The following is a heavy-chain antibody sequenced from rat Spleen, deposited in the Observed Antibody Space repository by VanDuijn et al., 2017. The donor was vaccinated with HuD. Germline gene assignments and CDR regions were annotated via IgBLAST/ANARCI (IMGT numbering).Heavy chain of an antibody. Sequence: QVQLKESGPGLVQPSQTLSLTCTVSGFSLTSNSVSWVRQPPGKGLEWMGAIWSGGSTDYNSALKSRLSISRDTSKSQVFLKMNSVQTEDTAMYFCARVSYPEVMDAWGQGASVTVSS. CDR3: ARVSYPEVMDA. J-gene: IGHJ4*01. CDR2: IWSGGST. D-gene: IGHD1-4*01. V-gene: IGHV2-1*01. CDR1: GFSLTSNS.